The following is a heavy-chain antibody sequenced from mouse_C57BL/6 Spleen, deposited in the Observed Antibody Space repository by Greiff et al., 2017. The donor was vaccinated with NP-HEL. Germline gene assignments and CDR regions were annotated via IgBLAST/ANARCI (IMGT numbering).Heavy chain of an antibody. Sequence: VQLQESGAELARPGASVKLSCKASGYTFTSYGISWVKQRTGQGLEWIGEIYPRSGNTYYNEKFKGKATLTADKSSSTAYMELRSLTSEDSAVSFCARFSYYYGFFDYWGQGTTLTVSS. J-gene: IGHJ2*01. D-gene: IGHD1-1*01. CDR1: GYTFTSYG. CDR3: ARFSYYYGFFDY. CDR2: IYPRSGNT. V-gene: IGHV1-81*01.